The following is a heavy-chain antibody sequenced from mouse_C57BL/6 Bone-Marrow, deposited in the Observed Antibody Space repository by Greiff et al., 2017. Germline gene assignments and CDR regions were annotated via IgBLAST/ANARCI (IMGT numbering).Heavy chain of an antibody. Sequence: DVKLVESGGGLVKPGGSLKLSCAASGFTFSDYGMHWVRQAPEKGLEWVAYISSGSSTIYYADTVKGRFTISRDNAKNTLFLQMTSLRSEDTAMYYCARSIYYGNDYWGQGTSVTVSS. CDR2: ISSGSSTI. V-gene: IGHV5-17*01. CDR3: ARSIYYGNDY. CDR1: GFTFSDYG. J-gene: IGHJ4*01.